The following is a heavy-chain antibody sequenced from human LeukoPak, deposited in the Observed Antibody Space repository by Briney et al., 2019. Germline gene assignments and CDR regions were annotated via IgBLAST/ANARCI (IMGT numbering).Heavy chain of an antibody. J-gene: IGHJ4*02. CDR3: ARAAENYGGRFDS. CDR1: GFTFDDYG. V-gene: IGHV3-20*04. D-gene: IGHD3-16*01. CDR2: INSDGSST. Sequence: GGSLRLSCAASGFTFDDYGMSWVRQAPGKGLVWVSRINSDGSSTSYADSVKGRFTISRDNAKNSLYLQMNSLRAEDTAVYYCARAAENYGGRFDSWGQGTLVTVSS.